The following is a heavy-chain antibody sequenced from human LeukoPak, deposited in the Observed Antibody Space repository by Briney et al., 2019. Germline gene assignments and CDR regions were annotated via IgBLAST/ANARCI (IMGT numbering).Heavy chain of an antibody. CDR3: ARDPSYGGKLANYYYYGMDV. V-gene: IGHV1-18*01. CDR2: ISAYNGNT. J-gene: IGHJ6*02. D-gene: IGHD4-17*01. Sequence: GASVKVSCKASGYTFTSYGISWVRQAPGQGLEWMGGISAYNGNTNYAQKLQGRVTMTTDTSTSTAYMGLRSLRSDDTAVYYCARDPSYGGKLANYYYYGMDVWGQGTTVTVSS. CDR1: GYTFTSYG.